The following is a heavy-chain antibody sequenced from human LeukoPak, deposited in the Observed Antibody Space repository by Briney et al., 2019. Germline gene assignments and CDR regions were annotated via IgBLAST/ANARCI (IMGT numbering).Heavy chain of an antibody. J-gene: IGHJ4*02. CDR3: AILPRGIAAAGTSFDY. Sequence: AAVKVSCKASVYTFTSYGISWVRPAPGQGLEWMGWISAYNGNTNYAQQLQGRVTITTDTATSTAYMELRSLRSDDTAVYSCAILPRGIAAAGTSFDYWGQGTLVTVSS. CDR1: VYTFTSYG. D-gene: IGHD6-13*01. V-gene: IGHV1-18*01. CDR2: ISAYNGNT.